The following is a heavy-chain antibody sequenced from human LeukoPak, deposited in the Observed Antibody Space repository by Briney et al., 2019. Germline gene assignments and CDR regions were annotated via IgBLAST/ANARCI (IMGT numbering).Heavy chain of an antibody. D-gene: IGHD3-22*01. J-gene: IGHJ4*02. CDR1: GFTFSNYN. Sequence: KAGGSLRLSCAASGFTFSNYNMNWVRQAPGKGLEWVSSISRSSIYKYYADSMKGRFTISRDNAKNSVYPQVNSVRAEDTAVYYCARGRYDSSGYYALFDYWGRGTLVTVSS. CDR3: ARGRYDSSGYYALFDY. CDR2: ISRSSIYK. V-gene: IGHV3-21*01.